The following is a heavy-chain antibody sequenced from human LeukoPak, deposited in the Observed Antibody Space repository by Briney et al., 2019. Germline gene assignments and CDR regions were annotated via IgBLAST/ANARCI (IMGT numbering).Heavy chain of an antibody. V-gene: IGHV3-20*04. Sequence: GGSLRLSCAASGFTFNDYGMSWVRQAPGKGLEWVSGISWNGGDTGYADSVKGRFTISRDNAKNSLYLQMNSLRAEDTAVYYCARVFRSGGSLDYWGQGTLVTVSS. J-gene: IGHJ4*02. CDR3: ARVFRSGGSLDY. CDR2: ISWNGGDT. CDR1: GFTFNDYG. D-gene: IGHD2-15*01.